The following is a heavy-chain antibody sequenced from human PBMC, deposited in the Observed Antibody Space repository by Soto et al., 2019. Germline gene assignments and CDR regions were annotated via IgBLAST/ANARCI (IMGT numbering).Heavy chain of an antibody. J-gene: IGHJ4*02. V-gene: IGHV4-34*01. D-gene: IGHD5-18*01. CDR3: ARALGYTYGHLPIDY. CDR1: GGSIRGYY. Sequence: PSETLSLTCAVYGGSIRGYYWSWIRQPPGKGLEWIGEINHSGSTNYSPSLKSRVTISVDTSKNQFSLKLNSVTAADTAIYYCARALGYTYGHLPIDYWGQGALVTVSS. CDR2: INHSGST.